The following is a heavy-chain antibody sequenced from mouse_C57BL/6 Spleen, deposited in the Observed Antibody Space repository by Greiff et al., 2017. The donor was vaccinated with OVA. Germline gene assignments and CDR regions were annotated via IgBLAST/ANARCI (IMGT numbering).Heavy chain of an antibody. CDR3: ARAYYRRGGY. CDR2: IDPSDSYT. V-gene: IGHV1-59*01. Sequence: QVQLQQPGAELVRPGTSVKLSCKASGYTFTSYWMHWVKQRPGQGLEWIGVIDPSDSYTNYNQKFKGKATLTVDTSSSTAYMQLSSLTSEDSAVDYCARAYYRRGGYWGQGTTLTVSS. J-gene: IGHJ2*01. D-gene: IGHD2-14*01. CDR1: GYTFTSYW.